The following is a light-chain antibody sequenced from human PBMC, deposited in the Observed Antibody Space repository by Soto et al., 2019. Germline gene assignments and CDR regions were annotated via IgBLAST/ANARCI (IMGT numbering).Light chain of an antibody. CDR1: QRLLHTDGHNY. Sequence: IVLPRFHLFLPVTPAAPASMSCRSRQRLLHTDGHNYLDWYLQKPGRTPQLLIYLGSHRASGVPDRFSGSVSGTDFTLKISSVEAEDVGVYYCFQVLEVPRTFGQGTKVDI. CDR3: FQVLEVPRT. CDR2: LGS. J-gene: IGKJ2*01. V-gene: IGKV2-28*01.